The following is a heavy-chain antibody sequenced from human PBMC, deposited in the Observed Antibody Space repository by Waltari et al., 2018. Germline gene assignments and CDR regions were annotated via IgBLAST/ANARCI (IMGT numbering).Heavy chain of an antibody. CDR2: IYSGGST. CDR3: AKRERAVAGRGYFDY. D-gene: IGHD6-19*01. J-gene: IGHJ4*02. Sequence: EVQLLESGGGLVQPGGSLRLSCAASGFTFSSYAMSWVSQAPGKGLEWVSVIYSGGSTYYADSVKGRFTISRDNSKNTLYLQMNSLRAEDTAVYYCAKRERAVAGRGYFDYWGQGTLVTVSS. CDR1: GFTFSSYA. V-gene: IGHV3-23*03.